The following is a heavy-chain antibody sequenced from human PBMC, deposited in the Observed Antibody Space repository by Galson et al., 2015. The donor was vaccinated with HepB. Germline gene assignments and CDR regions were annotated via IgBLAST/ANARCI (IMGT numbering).Heavy chain of an antibody. CDR1: GFIFSDYY. V-gene: IGHV3-11*01. CDR2: IRSSGTTI. Sequence: SLRLSCAASGFIFSDYYMSWIRQAPGKGLEWISYIRSSGTTIEYADSVKGRFIISRDNAENSLYLQMDSLRAEDTAVYYCAGGGLTPYFDYWGQGALVTVSS. D-gene: IGHD3-16*01. CDR3: AGGGLTPYFDY. J-gene: IGHJ4*02.